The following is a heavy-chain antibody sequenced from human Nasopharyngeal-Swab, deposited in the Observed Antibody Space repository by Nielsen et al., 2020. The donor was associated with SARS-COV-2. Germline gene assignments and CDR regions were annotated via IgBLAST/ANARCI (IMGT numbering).Heavy chain of an antibody. V-gene: IGHV3-23*01. Sequence: RGSLRLSCAASGLTFSTYAMTWVRQAPGKGLEWLSTMSGSGSGTYYADSVKGRFTISRDNSKSTLYLQMDSLRAEDTAIYYCANARIGYSGYDFPLGWFDPWGQGTLVSVSS. CDR1: GLTFSTYA. J-gene: IGHJ5*02. CDR3: ANARIGYSGYDFPLGWFDP. D-gene: IGHD5-12*01. CDR2: MSGSGSGT.